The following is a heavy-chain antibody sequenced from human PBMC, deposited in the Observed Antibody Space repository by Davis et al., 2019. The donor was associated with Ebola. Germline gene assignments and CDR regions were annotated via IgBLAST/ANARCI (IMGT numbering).Heavy chain of an antibody. Sequence: PGGSLRLSCAASGFTFSSHWMHWVRQAPGKGLVWVSRINSDGSRTTYADSVKGRFTISRDNAKNTLYLQMNSLRVEDTAVYYCARDSLVGVTRFDPWGQGTLVTVSS. CDR3: ARDSLVGVTRFDP. J-gene: IGHJ5*02. CDR2: INSDGSRT. CDR1: GFTFSSHW. V-gene: IGHV3-74*01. D-gene: IGHD1-26*01.